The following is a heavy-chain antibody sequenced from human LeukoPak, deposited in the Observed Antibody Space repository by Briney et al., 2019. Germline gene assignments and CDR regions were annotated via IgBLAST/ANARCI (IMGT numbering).Heavy chain of an antibody. Sequence: GGSLRLSCAASGFTFSSYWMSWVRQAPGKGLEWVANIKQDGSEKYYVDSVKGRFTISRDNSKNTLYLQMNSLRAEDTAVYYCAKVASSIAAADYYYYYMDVWGKGTTVTVSS. J-gene: IGHJ6*03. D-gene: IGHD6-13*01. CDR3: AKVASSIAAADYYYYYMDV. V-gene: IGHV3-7*01. CDR2: IKQDGSEK. CDR1: GFTFSSYW.